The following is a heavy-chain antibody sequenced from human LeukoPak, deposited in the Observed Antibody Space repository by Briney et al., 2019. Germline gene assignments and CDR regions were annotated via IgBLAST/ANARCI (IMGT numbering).Heavy chain of an antibody. CDR1: GGSISSGDYY. V-gene: IGHV4-39*01. CDR3: ARHQEPAATLIDY. CDR2: IYYSGST. J-gene: IGHJ4*02. Sequence: NPSQTLSLTCTVSGGSISSGDYYWSWIRQPPGKGLEWIGSIYYSGSTYYNPSLKSRVTISVDTSKNQFSLKLSSVTAADTAVYYCARHQEPAATLIDYWGQGTLVTVSS. D-gene: IGHD2-2*01.